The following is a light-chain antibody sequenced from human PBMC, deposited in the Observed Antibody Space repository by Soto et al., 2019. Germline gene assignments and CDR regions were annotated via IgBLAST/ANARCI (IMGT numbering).Light chain of an antibody. J-gene: IGKJ3*01. CDR1: QSISSSY. V-gene: IGKV3-20*01. CDR2: GAS. CDR3: EQYGSARFA. Sequence: EIVLTQCPGTLSLSPGERATLSCRASQSISSSYLAWYQQKPGQAPRLLVYGASSRATGIPDRFSGGGSGTDFTLTISRLAPEDFAVYYGEQYGSARFAFGPGAKVDSK.